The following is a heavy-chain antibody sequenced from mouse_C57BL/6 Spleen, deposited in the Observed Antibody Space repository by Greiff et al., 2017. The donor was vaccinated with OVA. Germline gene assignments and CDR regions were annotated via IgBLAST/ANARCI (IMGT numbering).Heavy chain of an antibody. J-gene: IGHJ4*01. D-gene: IGHD1-1*01. CDR3: TRDPYGSSYAMDY. CDR1: GFTFSSYA. Sequence: EVKLQESGEGLVKPGGSLKLSCAASGFTFSSYAMSWVRQTPEKRLEWVAYISSGGDYIYYADTVKGRFTISRDNARNTLYLQMSSLKSEDTAMYYCTRDPYGSSYAMDYWGQGTSVTVSS. CDR2: ISSGGDYI. V-gene: IGHV5-9-1*02.